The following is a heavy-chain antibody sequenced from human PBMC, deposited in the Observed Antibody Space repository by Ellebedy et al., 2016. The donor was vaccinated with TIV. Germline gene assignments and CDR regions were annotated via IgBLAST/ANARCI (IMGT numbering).Heavy chain of an antibody. V-gene: IGHV4-39*07. J-gene: IGHJ5*02. CDR3: ARVPLPHPTWFDP. Sequence: SETLSLTCTVSGGSISSSSYYWGWIRQSPGKGLEWIGSIYYSGSTDYNPSLKSRVTMSVDKSKNQFSLMLSSVTAADTAVYYCARVPLPHPTWFDPWGQGTLVTVSS. CDR2: IYYSGST. D-gene: IGHD3-10*01. CDR1: GGSISSSSYY.